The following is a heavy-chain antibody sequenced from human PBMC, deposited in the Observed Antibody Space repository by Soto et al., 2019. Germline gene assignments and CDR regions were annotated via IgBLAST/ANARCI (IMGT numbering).Heavy chain of an antibody. V-gene: IGHV4-4*07. CDR3: ARDGLYSSSPGFDY. CDR1: GGSISSYY. D-gene: IGHD6-6*01. CDR2: IYTSGST. Sequence: SETLSLTCTVSGGSISSYYWSWIRQPAGKGLEWIGRIYTSGSTNYNPSLKSRVTMSVDTSKNQFSLKLSSVTAADTAVYYCARDGLYSSSPGFDYWGQGTLVTVLL. J-gene: IGHJ4*02.